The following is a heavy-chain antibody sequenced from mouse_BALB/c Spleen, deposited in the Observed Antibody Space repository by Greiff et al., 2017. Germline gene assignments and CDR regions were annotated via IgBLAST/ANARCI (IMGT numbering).Heavy chain of an antibody. J-gene: IGHJ4*01. CDR3: ARLYYGNAMDY. CDR1: GFTFSSYG. V-gene: IGHV5-6*01. Sequence: EVQVVESGGGLVKPGGSLKLSCAASGFTFSSYGMSWVRQTPDKRLEWVATISSGGSYTYYPDSVKGRFTISRDNAKNTLYLQMSSLKSEDTAMYYCARLYYGNAMDYWGQGTSVTVSS. CDR2: ISSGGSYT. D-gene: IGHD2-1*01.